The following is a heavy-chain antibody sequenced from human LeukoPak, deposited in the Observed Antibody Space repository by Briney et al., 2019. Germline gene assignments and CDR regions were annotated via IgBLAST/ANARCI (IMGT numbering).Heavy chain of an antibody. CDR2: IKQDGSEK. V-gene: IGHV3-7*01. CDR1: GFTFSSYW. D-gene: IGHD5-12*01. Sequence: GGSLRLSFAASGFTFSSYWMSWVRQAPGKGLEWVAKIKQDGSEKYYVDSVKGRFTISRDNAKNSLYLQMNSLRAEDTAVYYCARADIVATIWKSGHYGMDVWGQGTTVTVSS. CDR3: ARADIVATIWKSGHYGMDV. J-gene: IGHJ6*02.